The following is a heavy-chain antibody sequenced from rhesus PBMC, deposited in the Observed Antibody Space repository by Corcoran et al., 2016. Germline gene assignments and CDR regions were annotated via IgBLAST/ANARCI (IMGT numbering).Heavy chain of an antibody. J-gene: IGHJ5-2*02. Sequence: EVQLVETGGGLVQPGGSLRLFWAASGFAFSPYVSIWASQAPGEGLEWVSGFSSTGGSKYNADSVKGRFTISRDNSRNTISLQIISLRAEDTAVYYCEKALYGSSLNSLDVWGRGVLVTVSS. D-gene: IGHD4-29*01. CDR2: FSSTGGSK. CDR1: GFAFSPYV. V-gene: IGHV3S5*01. CDR3: EKALYGSSLNSLDV.